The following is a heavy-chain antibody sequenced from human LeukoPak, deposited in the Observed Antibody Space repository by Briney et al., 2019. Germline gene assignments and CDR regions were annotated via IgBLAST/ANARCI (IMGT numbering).Heavy chain of an antibody. CDR1: GFTFSDYY. J-gene: IGHJ4*02. CDR3: AKGKAVAGVLEY. D-gene: IGHD6-19*01. V-gene: IGHV3-11*01. CDR2: ISSSGSTI. Sequence: PGGALRLSCAASGFTFSDYYMSWVRRAPGKGQGWDSYISSSGSTIYYADAVKGRFTISRDITENTLYLQMNTLRVDDTAIYYCAKGKAVAGVLEYWGLGALVTVSS.